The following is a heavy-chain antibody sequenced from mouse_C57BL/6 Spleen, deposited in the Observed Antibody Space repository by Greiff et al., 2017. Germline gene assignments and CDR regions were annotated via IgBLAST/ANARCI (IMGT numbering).Heavy chain of an antibody. V-gene: IGHV1-80*01. CDR2: IYPGDGDT. J-gene: IGHJ2*01. CDR3: ARKDYGSSCYFDY. D-gene: IGHD1-1*01. CDR1: GYAFSSYW. Sequence: VMLVESGAELVKPGASVKISCKASGYAFSSYWMNWVKQRPGKGLEWIGQIYPGDGDTNYNGKFKGKATLTADKSSSTAYMQLSSLTSEDSAVYFCARKDYGSSCYFDYWGKGTTLTVSS.